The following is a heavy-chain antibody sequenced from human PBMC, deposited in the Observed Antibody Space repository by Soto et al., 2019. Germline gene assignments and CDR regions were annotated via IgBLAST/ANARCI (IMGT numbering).Heavy chain of an antibody. V-gene: IGHV2-5*02. CDR1: GFSLTTSGVG. Sequence: QITLNESGPTVVKPAETLTLTCTFSGFSLTTSGVGVGWIRQSLGKAPEWLALIYWDDDKRYSASLKSRLTIPQDTSKNQVVLTMASVDPADTATYYCAHRILRTVFGLVTTTAIYFDFWGQGTPVVVSS. CDR2: IYWDDDK. CDR3: AHRILRTVFGLVTTTAIYFDF. D-gene: IGHD3-3*01. J-gene: IGHJ4*02.